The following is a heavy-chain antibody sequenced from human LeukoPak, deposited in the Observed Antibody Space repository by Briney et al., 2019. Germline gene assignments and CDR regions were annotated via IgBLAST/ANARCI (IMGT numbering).Heavy chain of an antibody. V-gene: IGHV4-34*01. Sequence: SGTLSLTCAVYGGSFSGYYWSWIRQPPGKGLEWIGEINHSGSTNYNPSLKSRVTISVDTSKNQFSLKLSSVTAADTAVYYCARARYYDFWSGYYRSSRYGMDVWGQGTTVTVSS. CDR1: GGSFSGYY. CDR2: INHSGST. CDR3: ARARYYDFWSGYYRSSRYGMDV. D-gene: IGHD3-3*01. J-gene: IGHJ6*02.